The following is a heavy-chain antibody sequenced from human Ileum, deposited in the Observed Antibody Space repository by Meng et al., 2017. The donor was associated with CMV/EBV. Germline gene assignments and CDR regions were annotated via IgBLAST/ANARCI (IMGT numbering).Heavy chain of an antibody. J-gene: IGHJ4*02. Sequence: LSCAASGFNLVEYYMSWIRQAPGRGPEWVSYISSASTTIHYADSVKGRFTISRDNAKNSLFLQMNSLRAEDTAVYYCARDRFGLFDYWGQGALVTVSS. D-gene: IGHD3-10*01. V-gene: IGHV3-11*01. CDR3: ARDRFGLFDY. CDR2: ISSASTTI. CDR1: GFNLVEYY.